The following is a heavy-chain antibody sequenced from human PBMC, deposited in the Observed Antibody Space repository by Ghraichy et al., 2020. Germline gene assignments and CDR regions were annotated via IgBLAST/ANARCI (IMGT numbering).Heavy chain of an antibody. V-gene: IGHV3-21*01. J-gene: IGHJ4*02. CDR3: ARDRRYSSSPPHDY. Sequence: LSLTCAASGFTFSSYSMNWVRQAPGKGLEWVSSISSSSSYIYYADSVKGRFTISRDNAKNSLYLQMNSLRAGDTAVYYCARDRRYSSSPPHDYWGQGTLVTVSS. CDR2: ISSSSSYI. D-gene: IGHD6-6*01. CDR1: GFTFSSYS.